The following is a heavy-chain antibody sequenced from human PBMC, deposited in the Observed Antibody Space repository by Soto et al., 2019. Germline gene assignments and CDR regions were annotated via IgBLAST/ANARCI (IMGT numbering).Heavy chain of an antibody. J-gene: IGHJ4*02. CDR2: IKSDAYGGAI. CDR3: TTTKGRLEPPTNNF. V-gene: IGHV3-15*01. D-gene: IGHD2-8*01. Sequence: EVQLVESGGGLVKPGGSLRLSCAGSGFTFSNAWMSWVRRAPGKGLEWVGRIKSDAYGGAIDYAAPVKGRFTISRDDSKNTLFLPMTTLRAEDTAVYSCTTTKGRLEPPTNNFWGQGTPVIVSS. CDR1: GFTFSNAW.